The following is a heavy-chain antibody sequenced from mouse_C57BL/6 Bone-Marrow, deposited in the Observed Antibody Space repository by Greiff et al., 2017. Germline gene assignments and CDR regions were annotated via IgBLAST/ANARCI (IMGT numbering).Heavy chain of an antibody. CDR2: INPYNGGT. Sequence: VHVKQSGPVLVKPGASVKMSCKASGYTFTDYYMNWVKQSHGKSLEWIGVINPYNGGTSYNQKFKGKATLTVDKSSSTAYMELNSLTSEDSAVYYCARTGTFYAMDYWGQGTSVTVSS. J-gene: IGHJ4*01. CDR1: GYTFTDYY. V-gene: IGHV1-19*01. D-gene: IGHD4-1*01. CDR3: ARTGTFYAMDY.